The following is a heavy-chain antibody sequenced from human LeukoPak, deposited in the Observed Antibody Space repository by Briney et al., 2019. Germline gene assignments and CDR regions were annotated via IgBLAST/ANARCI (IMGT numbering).Heavy chain of an antibody. Sequence: GRSLRLSCAASGFTFSSYGMHWVRQVPGKGLEWVAVIWYDGSNKYYADSVKGRFTISRDNSKNTLYLQMNSLRAEDTAVYYCAKDWGYDSSGRLNYWGQGTLVTVSS. CDR3: AKDWGYDSSGRLNY. D-gene: IGHD3-22*01. CDR2: IWYDGSNK. CDR1: GFTFSSYG. V-gene: IGHV3-33*06. J-gene: IGHJ4*02.